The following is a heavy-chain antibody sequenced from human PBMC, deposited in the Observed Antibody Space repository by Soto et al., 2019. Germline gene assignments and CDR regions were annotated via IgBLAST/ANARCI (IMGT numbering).Heavy chain of an antibody. CDR3: AKAWQQLEPALYFDY. D-gene: IGHD6-13*01. Sequence: GGSLRLSCAASGFTFSDYYMSWIRQAPGKGLEWVSYISSSGSSIYYADSVKGRFTISRDNSKNTLYLQMNSLRAEDTAVYYCAKAWQQLEPALYFDYWGQGTLVTVSS. V-gene: IGHV3-11*01. J-gene: IGHJ4*02. CDR1: GFTFSDYY. CDR2: ISSSGSSI.